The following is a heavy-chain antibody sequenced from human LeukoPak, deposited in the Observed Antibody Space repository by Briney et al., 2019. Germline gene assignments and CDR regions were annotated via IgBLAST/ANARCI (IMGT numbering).Heavy chain of an antibody. CDR3: ASLDYFDSSDYGDY. V-gene: IGHV3-11*03. CDR2: ISTSSSYT. D-gene: IGHD3-22*01. J-gene: IGHJ4*02. CDR1: GFTFSDYY. Sequence: GGSLRLSCAASGFTFSDYYMSWIRQAPGKGLEWVSSISTSSSYTKYADSVKGRFTISRDNAKNSPYLQMNSLRAEDTALYYCASLDYFDSSDYGDYWGQGTLVTVSS.